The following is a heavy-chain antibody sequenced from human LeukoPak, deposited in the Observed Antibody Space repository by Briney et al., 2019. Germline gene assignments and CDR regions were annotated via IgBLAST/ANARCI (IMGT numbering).Heavy chain of an antibody. V-gene: IGHV4-31*03. Sequence: SETLSLTCTVSGGSTSSGGYYRSWIRQHPGKGLEWIGYIYYSGSTYYNPSLKGRVTISVETSKNQFSLKLSSVTAADTAVYYCAMDSSGFGYFDYWGQGTLVTVSS. CDR1: GGSTSSGGYY. CDR3: AMDSSGFGYFDY. D-gene: IGHD3-22*01. CDR2: IYYSGST. J-gene: IGHJ4*02.